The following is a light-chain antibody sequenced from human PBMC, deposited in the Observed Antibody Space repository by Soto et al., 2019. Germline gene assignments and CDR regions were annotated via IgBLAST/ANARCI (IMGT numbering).Light chain of an antibody. V-gene: IGLV2-14*02. CDR3: SSYTSSNTFYV. CDR2: QVS. CDR1: RSDVGSYNF. Sequence: QSALTQPASVSGSPGQSITISCTGTRSDVGSYNFVSWYQQHPGKAPKLMIYQVSNRPSGVSNRFSGSKSGNTASLTISGLQAEDEADYYCSSYTSSNTFYVFGTGTKVTVL. J-gene: IGLJ1*01.